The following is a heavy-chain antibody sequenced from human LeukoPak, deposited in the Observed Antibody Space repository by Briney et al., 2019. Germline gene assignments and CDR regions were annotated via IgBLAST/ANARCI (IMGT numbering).Heavy chain of an antibody. CDR3: ARDLHYYVAMDV. J-gene: IGHJ6*02. Sequence: GGSLRLSCAASGFTFSSFGMHWVRQAPGRGLEWVAVISYDGSNKYYADSVKGRFTISRDNSKSMLFLQLNSLRAEDTALYYCARDLHYYVAMDVWGQGTTVTVSS. CDR1: GFTFSSFG. D-gene: IGHD3-10*02. V-gene: IGHV3-30*03. CDR2: ISYDGSNK.